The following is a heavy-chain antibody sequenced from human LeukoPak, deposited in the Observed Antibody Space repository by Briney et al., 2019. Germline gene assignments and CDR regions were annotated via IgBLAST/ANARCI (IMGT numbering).Heavy chain of an antibody. V-gene: IGHV3-30*03. CDR1: GFTFSSYG. CDR2: ISYDGSNK. J-gene: IGHJ4*02. CDR3: ARSYIAAAGTGFDY. Sequence: GGSLRLSCAASGFTFSSYGMHWVRQAPGKGLEWVAVISYDGSNKYYADSVKGRFTISRDNAKNSLYLQMNSLRAEDTAVYYCARSYIAAAGTGFDYWGQGTLVTVSS. D-gene: IGHD6-13*01.